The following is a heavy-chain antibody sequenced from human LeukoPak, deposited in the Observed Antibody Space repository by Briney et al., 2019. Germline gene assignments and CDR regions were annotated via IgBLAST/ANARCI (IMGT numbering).Heavy chain of an antibody. D-gene: IGHD2-15*01. J-gene: IGHJ5*02. V-gene: IGHV1-58*01. Sequence: SVKVSCKASGFTFTSSAVQWVRQARGQRLEWIGWIVVGSGNTNYAQKFQERVTITRDMSTSTAYMELSSLRSEDTAVYYCAREVGNYCSGGSCYSNNWFDPWGQGTLVTVSS. CDR3: AREVGNYCSGGSCYSNNWFDP. CDR2: IVVGSGNT. CDR1: GFTFTSSA.